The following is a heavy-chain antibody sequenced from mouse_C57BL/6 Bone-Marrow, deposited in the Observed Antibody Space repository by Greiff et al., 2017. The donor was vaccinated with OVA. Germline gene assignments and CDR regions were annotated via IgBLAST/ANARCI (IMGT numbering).Heavy chain of an antibody. Sequence: QVQLQQSGPGLVQPSQSLSITCTVSGFSLPSYGVHWVRPSPGKGLAWLGVIWRGGSTDYNAAFMSRLSITKDNSKSQVFFKMNSLQADDTAIYYCAKRGIYYDYGYAMDYWGQGTSVTVSS. CDR3: AKRGIYYDYGYAMDY. J-gene: IGHJ4*01. D-gene: IGHD2-4*01. CDR1: GFSLPSYG. CDR2: IWRGGST. V-gene: IGHV2-5*01.